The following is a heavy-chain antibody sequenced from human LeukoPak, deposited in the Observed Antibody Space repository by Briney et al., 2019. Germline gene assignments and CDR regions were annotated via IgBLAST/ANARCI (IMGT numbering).Heavy chain of an antibody. J-gene: IGHJ4*02. D-gene: IGHD3-22*01. V-gene: IGHV3-30*18. Sequence: GGSLRLSCAASGFTFSSYGMHWVRQAPDKGLEWVAVISYDGSNKYYADSVKGRFTISRDNSKNTLYLQMNSLRAEDTAVYYCAKGFGSGYYYGDYFDYWGQGTLVTVSS. CDR3: AKGFGSGYYYGDYFDY. CDR2: ISYDGSNK. CDR1: GFTFSSYG.